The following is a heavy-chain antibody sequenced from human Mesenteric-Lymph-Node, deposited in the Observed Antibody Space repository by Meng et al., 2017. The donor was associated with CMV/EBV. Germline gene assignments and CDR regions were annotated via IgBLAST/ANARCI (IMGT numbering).Heavy chain of an antibody. J-gene: IGHJ4*02. D-gene: IGHD5-12*01. CDR1: GGSISRSDW. V-gene: IGHV4-4*02. CDR3: ARQIRGYSGYDDGY. CDR2: IYHSGST. Sequence: SGGSISRSDWWSWVRQPPGKGLEWIGEIYHSGSTNYNPSLKSRVTISVDKSKNQFSLKLSSVTAADTAVYYCARQIRGYSGYDDGYWGQGTLVTVSS.